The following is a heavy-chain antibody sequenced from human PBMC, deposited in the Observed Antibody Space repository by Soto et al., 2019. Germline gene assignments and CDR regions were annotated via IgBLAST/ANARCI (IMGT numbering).Heavy chain of an antibody. J-gene: IGHJ4*02. CDR1: GGSISSTDYY. V-gene: IGHV4-39*01. D-gene: IGHD6-13*01. CDR2: INYSGSA. Sequence: SETLSLTCTVSGGSISSTDYYWGWIRQPPGKGLEWIVSINYSGSAYSNPSLKSRITISVDTSKNQFSLNLSSVTAADTAVYYCAKLRGGQQLVSYFDYWGQGIQVT. CDR3: AKLRGGQQLVSYFDY.